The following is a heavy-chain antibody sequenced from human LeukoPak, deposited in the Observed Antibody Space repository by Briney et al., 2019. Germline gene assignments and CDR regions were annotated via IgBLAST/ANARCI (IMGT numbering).Heavy chain of an antibody. D-gene: IGHD5-12*01. CDR1: GFTFSSYA. Sequence: GKSLRLSCAASGFTFSSYAMHWVRQAPGKGLEWVAVISYDGSNKYYADSVKGRFTISRDNSKNTLYLQMNSLRAEDTAVYYCARDLVGDSGYEYYYYYYMDVWGKGTTVTVSS. CDR3: ARDLVGDSGYEYYYYYYMDV. CDR2: ISYDGSNK. J-gene: IGHJ6*03. V-gene: IGHV3-30-3*01.